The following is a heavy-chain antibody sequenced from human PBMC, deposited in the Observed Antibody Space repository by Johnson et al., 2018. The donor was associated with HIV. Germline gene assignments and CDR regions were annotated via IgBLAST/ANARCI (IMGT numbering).Heavy chain of an antibody. D-gene: IGHD6-19*01. J-gene: IGHJ3*02. Sequence: QVQLVESGGGVVRPGGSLRLSCAASGFTFDDYGMSWVRQGPGKGLEWVAFIRYDGSNKYYADSVKGRFTISRDNSKNTLYLQMNSLRAEDTTVYYCAKIIGYSSGLEIWGQGTMVTVSS. CDR1: GFTFDDYG. V-gene: IGHV3-30*02. CDR2: IRYDGSNK. CDR3: AKIIGYSSGLEI.